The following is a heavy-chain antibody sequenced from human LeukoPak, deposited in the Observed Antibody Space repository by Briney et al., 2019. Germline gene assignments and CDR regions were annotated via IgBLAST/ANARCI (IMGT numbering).Heavy chain of an antibody. J-gene: IGHJ6*02. V-gene: IGHV3-53*01. CDR2: IYSEGNT. CDR1: GFTFSSYG. CDR3: ARRGTVTAWGYYGMDV. Sequence: GGSLRLSCAASGFTFSSYGIHWVRQAPGKGLEWVSVIYSEGNTYHADSVKGRFTISRDILRNIIYLQMNSLRAEDTAVYYCARRGTVTAWGYYGMDVWGQGTTVTVSS. D-gene: IGHD4-17*01.